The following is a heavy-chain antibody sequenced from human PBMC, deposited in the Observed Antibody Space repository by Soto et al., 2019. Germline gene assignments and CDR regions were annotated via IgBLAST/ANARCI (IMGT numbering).Heavy chain of an antibody. D-gene: IGHD3-22*01. CDR2: ISSSSSYI. Sequence: LIRSCAASGFTFRSYSMNWVRQARGKGLEWVSSISSSSSYIYYADSVKGRFTISRDNAKNSLYLQMNSLRAEDTAVYYCARVYYYDSSGYLDYWGQGTLVTVSS. CDR1: GFTFRSYS. J-gene: IGHJ4*02. CDR3: ARVYYYDSSGYLDY. V-gene: IGHV3-21*01.